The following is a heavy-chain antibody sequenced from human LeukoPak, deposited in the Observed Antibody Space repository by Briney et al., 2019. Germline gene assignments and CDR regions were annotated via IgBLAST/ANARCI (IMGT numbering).Heavy chain of an antibody. V-gene: IGHV3-53*01. D-gene: IGHD3/OR15-3a*01. CDR2: IYSTGST. CDR3: ARGENGFYYFDY. CDR1: GFTVSSNY. J-gene: IGHJ4*02. Sequence: GGSLRLSCAASGFTVSSNYMSWVRQAPGKGLEWVSVIYSTGSTYYADSVKGRFTISRDNSENTLYLQMNSLRAEDTTVYYCARGENGFYYFDYWGQGTLVTVSS.